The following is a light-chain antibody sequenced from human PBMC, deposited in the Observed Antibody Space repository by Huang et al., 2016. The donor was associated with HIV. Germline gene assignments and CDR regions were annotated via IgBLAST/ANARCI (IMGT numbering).Light chain of an antibody. CDR2: RAS. J-gene: IGKJ1*01. V-gene: IGKV3-15*01. CDR1: QSVGSN. CDR3: QQYNKWPRA. Sequence: EIVMTPSPATLSVSPGEAATLSCRARQSVGSNLAWYQQKPGHSPRLLIYRASTKATDIPARFSGSGSGTEFTLTISSLQSEDFAVYYCQQYNKWPRAFGQGTKVAVK.